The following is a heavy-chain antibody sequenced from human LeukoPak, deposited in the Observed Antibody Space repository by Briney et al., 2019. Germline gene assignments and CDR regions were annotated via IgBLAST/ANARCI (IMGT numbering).Heavy chain of an antibody. V-gene: IGHV1-46*01. J-gene: IGHJ4*02. CDR3: ATARTVPDVFDY. Sequence: ASVKFSCKASGYTFTSYYMHWVRQAPGQGLEWMGIINPSGGSTSYAQKFQGRVTMTRDTSTSTVYMELSSLRSEDTAVYYCATARTVPDVFDYWGQGTLVTVSS. CDR2: INPSGGST. CDR1: GYTFTSYY. D-gene: IGHD2-2*01.